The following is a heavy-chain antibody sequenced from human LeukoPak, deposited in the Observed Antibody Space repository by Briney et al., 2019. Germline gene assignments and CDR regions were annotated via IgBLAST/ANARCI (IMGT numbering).Heavy chain of an antibody. V-gene: IGHV3-21*01. CDR1: GFTFSSYS. CDR3: ARLVAVAHLYYFDY. Sequence: PGGSLRLSCAASGFTFSSYSMNWVRQAPGKGLEWVSSISSSSSYIYYADSVKGRFTISRDNAKNSLYLQMNSLRAEDTAVYYCARLVAVAHLYYFDYWGQGTLVTVSS. D-gene: IGHD6-19*01. J-gene: IGHJ4*02. CDR2: ISSSSSYI.